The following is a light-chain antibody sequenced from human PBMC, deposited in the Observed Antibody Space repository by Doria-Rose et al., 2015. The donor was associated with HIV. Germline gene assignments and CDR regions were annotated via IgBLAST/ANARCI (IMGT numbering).Light chain of an antibody. CDR2: DGS. CDR3: HQYGTSWT. CDR1: QSLSSTY. J-gene: IGKJ1*01. Sequence: TQSPGTLSLSPGERATLSCRASQSLSSTYLAWYQQKPGQAHSLLIYDGSTRATGIPDRCSASGSGTDFTPTINRLEPEDFALYYCHQYGTSWTFGQGTKVEI. V-gene: IGKV3-20*01.